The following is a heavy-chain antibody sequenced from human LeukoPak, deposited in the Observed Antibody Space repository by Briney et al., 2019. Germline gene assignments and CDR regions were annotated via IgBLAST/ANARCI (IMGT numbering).Heavy chain of an antibody. CDR1: GFTFSSYS. J-gene: IGHJ4*02. V-gene: IGHV3-21*01. CDR2: ISGSSSYI. D-gene: IGHD6-13*01. Sequence: GGSLRLSCAASGFTFSSYSMNWVRQAPGKGLEWVSSISGSSSYIYYADSVKGRFTISRDNSKNTLYLQMNSLRAEDTAVYYCAKSIAAAGPIDYWGQGTLVTVSS. CDR3: AKSIAAAGPIDY.